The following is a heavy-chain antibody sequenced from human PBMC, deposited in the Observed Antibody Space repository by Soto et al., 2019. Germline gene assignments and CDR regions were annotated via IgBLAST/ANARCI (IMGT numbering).Heavy chain of an antibody. CDR1: GVTMSYGAYS. CDR2: ISHLETT. Sequence: PSETLSLTCSVSGVTMSYGAYSWSWIRQSPGKGLEWLGYISHLETTYYNPSFKSRLSLSIDTSKNQFSLKLSSVTAADTAVYYCAREDGYNYSPTSNWFDPWGQGTLVTVSS. D-gene: IGHD5-12*01. J-gene: IGHJ5*02. CDR3: AREDGYNYSPTSNWFDP. V-gene: IGHV4-30-2*06.